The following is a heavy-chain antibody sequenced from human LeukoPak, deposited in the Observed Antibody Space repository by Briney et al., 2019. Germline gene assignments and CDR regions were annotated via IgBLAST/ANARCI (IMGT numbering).Heavy chain of an antibody. CDR3: AREGGYCGGDCYPGAFDI. J-gene: IGHJ3*02. Sequence: SETLSLTCAVSGGSISSGGYSWSWIRQPPGKGLEWIGYIYHSGSTYYNPSLKSRVTISVDRSKNQFSLKLSSVTAADTAVYYCAREGGYCGGDCYPGAFDIWGQGTMVTVSS. V-gene: IGHV4-30-2*01. D-gene: IGHD2-21*01. CDR1: GGSISSGGYS. CDR2: IYHSGST.